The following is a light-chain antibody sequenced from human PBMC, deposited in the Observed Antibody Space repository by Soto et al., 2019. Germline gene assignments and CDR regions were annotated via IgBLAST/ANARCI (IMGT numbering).Light chain of an antibody. J-gene: IGLJ2*01. CDR2: STN. CDR1: TSNIGTNY. Sequence: QSVLTQPPSASGTPGQRVTISCSGSTSNIGTNYVYWYQQLPGTAPRLLMYSTNKRPSGVPDRFSGSKSGTSAFLAITGLRSEDEANYYCAAWDDRLSGTVFGGGTKLTV. CDR3: AAWDDRLSGTV. V-gene: IGLV1-47*02.